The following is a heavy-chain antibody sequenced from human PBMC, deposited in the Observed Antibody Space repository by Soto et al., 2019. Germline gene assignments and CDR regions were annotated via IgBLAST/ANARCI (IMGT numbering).Heavy chain of an antibody. D-gene: IGHD6-19*01. CDR3: ARTRIAVAGSDC. V-gene: IGHV1-3*01. Sequence: GASVKVSCKASGYTFTSYTIHWVRQAPGQGLEWMGWINAGNGNTEYSQKFQGRVTIARDTSASTAYMELSSLRSEDTAVYYCARTRIAVAGSDCWGQGTLVTVSS. CDR1: GYTFTSYT. CDR2: INAGNGNT. J-gene: IGHJ4*02.